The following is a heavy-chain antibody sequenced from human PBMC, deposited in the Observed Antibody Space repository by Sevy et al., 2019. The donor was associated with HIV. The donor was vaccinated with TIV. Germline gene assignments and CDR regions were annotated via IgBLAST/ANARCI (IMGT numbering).Heavy chain of an antibody. V-gene: IGHV3-53*01. CDR3: AREGYSGYDRAYYYYYGMDV. Sequence: GGSLRLSCAASGFTVSSNYMSWVRQAPGKGLEWVSVIYSGGSTYYADSVKGRFTISRDNSKNTLYLQMNSLRAEDTAVYYCAREGYSGYDRAYYYYYGMDVWGQGTTVTDSS. J-gene: IGHJ6*02. CDR2: IYSGGST. D-gene: IGHD5-12*01. CDR1: GFTVSSNY.